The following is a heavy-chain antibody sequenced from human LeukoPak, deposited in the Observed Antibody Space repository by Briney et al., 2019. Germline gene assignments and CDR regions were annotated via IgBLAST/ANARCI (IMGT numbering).Heavy chain of an antibody. Sequence: GGSLRLSCAASGFTVSSNYMSWVRQAPGKGLEWVSVIYSGGSTYYADSVKGRFTISRHNSKNTLYLQMNSLRAEDTAVYYCARGCGGDCYPYYYYGMDVWGQGTTVTVSS. CDR3: ARGCGGDCYPYYYYGMDV. CDR2: IYSGGST. J-gene: IGHJ6*02. CDR1: GFTVSSNY. D-gene: IGHD2-21*02. V-gene: IGHV3-53*04.